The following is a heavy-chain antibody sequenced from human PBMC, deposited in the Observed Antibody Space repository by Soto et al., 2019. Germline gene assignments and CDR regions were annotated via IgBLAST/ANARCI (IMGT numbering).Heavy chain of an antibody. CDR3: AMEGGYSGYDPLPFDY. CDR1: GFTFSTSA. CDR2: RSGSGGSS. J-gene: IGHJ4*02. Sequence: EGSLILSCAGSGFTFSTSAMNRVRQPHGTGPEWVSARSGSGGSSYYEDSVEGRFTISRDNCKSTLYLQMNSLRAEDTAVYYCAMEGGYSGYDPLPFDYWGQGALVTVAS. D-gene: IGHD5-12*01. V-gene: IGHV3-23*01.